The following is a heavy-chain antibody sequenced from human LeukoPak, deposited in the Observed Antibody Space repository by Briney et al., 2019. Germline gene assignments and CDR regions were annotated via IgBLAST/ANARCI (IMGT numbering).Heavy chain of an antibody. CDR1: GYTFTSYY. Sequence: GASVKVSCKTSGYTFTSYYMHWVRQAPGQGLEWMGWVNPTSGGTNYAQKFQGRVTMTRDTSISTAYMELSRLRSDDTAVYYCARGGFNQAFDIWGQGTMVTVSS. V-gene: IGHV1-2*02. J-gene: IGHJ3*02. CDR3: ARGGFNQAFDI. CDR2: VNPTSGGT. D-gene: IGHD1-14*01.